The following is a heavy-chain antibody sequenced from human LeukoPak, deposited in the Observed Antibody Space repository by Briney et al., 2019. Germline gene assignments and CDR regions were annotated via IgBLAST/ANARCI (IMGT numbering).Heavy chain of an antibody. D-gene: IGHD3-22*01. CDR2: ISGSGART. V-gene: IGHV3-23*01. CDR3: AKVSTIIMVVFVAFDI. CDR1: GFTFSSYE. Sequence: GGSLRLSCAASGFTFSSYEMNWVRQAPGKGLEWVSAISGSGARTYYADSVKGRFTISRDNSKNTLYLQMNSLRAEDTAVYYCAKVSTIIMVVFVAFDIGAKGTRATVTS. J-gene: IGHJ3*02.